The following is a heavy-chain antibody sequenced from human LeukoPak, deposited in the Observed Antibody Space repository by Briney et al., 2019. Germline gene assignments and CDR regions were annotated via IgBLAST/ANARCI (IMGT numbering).Heavy chain of an antibody. D-gene: IGHD3-10*01. V-gene: IGHV1-18*01. CDR2: ISAYNGNT. J-gene: IGHJ6*03. CDR3: ARSYGSGSYYNALFYYYMDV. Sequence: ASVKASCKASGYTFSNYGINWVRQAPGQGLEWMGWISAYNGNTNYAQNLQGRVTMTTDTSTSTAYMELRSLRSDDTAVYYCARSYGSGSYYNALFYYYMDVWGKGTTVTISS. CDR1: GYTFSNYG.